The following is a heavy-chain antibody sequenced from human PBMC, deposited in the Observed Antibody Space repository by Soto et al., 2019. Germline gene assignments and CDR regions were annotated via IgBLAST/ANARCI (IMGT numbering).Heavy chain of an antibody. CDR2: ISYDGSNK. D-gene: IGHD1-7*01. V-gene: IGHV3-30-3*01. Sequence: GGSLRLSCAASGFTFSSYAMHWVRQAPGKGLEWVAVISYDGSNKYYADSVKGRFTISRDNSKNTLYLQMNSLRAEDTAVYYSARDSNNWNYGWFDPWGQGTLVTVSS. CDR3: ARDSNNWNYGWFDP. CDR1: GFTFSSYA. J-gene: IGHJ5*02.